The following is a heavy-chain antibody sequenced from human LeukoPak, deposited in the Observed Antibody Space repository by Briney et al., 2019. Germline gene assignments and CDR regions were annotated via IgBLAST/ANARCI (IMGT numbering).Heavy chain of an antibody. D-gene: IGHD2-2*01. CDR3: ASTPYCSSTSCPQPNYYYYYGMDV. CDR1: GYTFTSYG. CDR2: ISAYNGNT. J-gene: IGHJ6*02. V-gene: IGHV1-18*01. Sequence: ASVKVSCKASGYTFTSYGISWVRQAPGQGLEWMGWISAYNGNTNYAQKFQGRVTITADKSTSTAYMKLSSLRSEDTAVYYCASTPYCSSTSCPQPNYYYYYGMDVWGQGTTVTVSS.